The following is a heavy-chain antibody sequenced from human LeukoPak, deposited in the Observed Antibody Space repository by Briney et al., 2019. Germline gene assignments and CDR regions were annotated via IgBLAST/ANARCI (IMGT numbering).Heavy chain of an antibody. CDR1: GFIFSNFP. CDR2: VSYDGTIQ. D-gene: IGHD2-21*02. V-gene: IGHV3-30*04. J-gene: IGHJ4*02. Sequence: GGSLRLSCAASGFIFSNFPMHWVRQAPGKGLELVAVVSYDGTIQLYRDAVKGRFTISRDDSKNIFYLQMNSLRGEDTAVYYCARDGLVGPGDHLDYWGQGTLVTVSS. CDR3: ARDGLVGPGDHLDY.